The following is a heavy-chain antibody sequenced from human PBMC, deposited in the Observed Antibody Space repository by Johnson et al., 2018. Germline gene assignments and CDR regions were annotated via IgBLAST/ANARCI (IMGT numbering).Heavy chain of an antibody. Sequence: QVQLQQWGAGLLKPSETLSLTCAVYGGSFSGYYWSWIRQPPGKGLEWIGEINHRGSTNYNPSLKSRVTISVDTSKNQFPLKLSSVTAAATAVDYCAREWGTTGNGAPYYYYYMDVWGKGTTVTVSS. J-gene: IGHJ6*03. CDR1: GGSFSGYY. D-gene: IGHD4-11*01. CDR3: AREWGTTGNGAPYYYYYMDV. V-gene: IGHV4-34*01. CDR2: INHRGST.